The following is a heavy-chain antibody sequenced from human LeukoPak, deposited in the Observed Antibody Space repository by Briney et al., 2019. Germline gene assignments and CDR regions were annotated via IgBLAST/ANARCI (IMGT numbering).Heavy chain of an antibody. CDR3: TTTTRGWYGVGDY. V-gene: IGHV4-39*01. J-gene: IGHJ4*02. Sequence: SETLSLTCTVSGGSISSSTYYWGWIRQPPGKRLEWIGSFYYSGSTYYNASLKSRVSISVDTSKNQFSLRLSSVTAADTAVYYCTTTTRGWYGVGDYWGQGALVAVSS. CDR2: FYYSGST. D-gene: IGHD6-19*01. CDR1: GGSISSSTYY.